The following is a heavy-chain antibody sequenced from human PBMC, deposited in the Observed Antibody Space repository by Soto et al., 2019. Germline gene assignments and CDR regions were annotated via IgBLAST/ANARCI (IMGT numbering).Heavy chain of an antibody. CDR2: ISGSSVTF. CDR3: VKDHDENFGYDLGYFDY. D-gene: IGHD5-12*01. V-gene: IGHV3-23*01. J-gene: IGHJ4*02. Sequence: GGSLRLSCAASGFTFSSYGISWIRLSPGKGLEWVSVISGSSVTFYYAASVKGRFTISRENAKISLYLQMNSLRAEVTAFHYCVKDHDENFGYDLGYFDYWGQGTLVTVSS. CDR1: GFTFSSYG.